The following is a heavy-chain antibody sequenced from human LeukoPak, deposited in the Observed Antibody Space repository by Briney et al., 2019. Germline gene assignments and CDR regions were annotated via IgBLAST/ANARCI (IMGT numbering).Heavy chain of an antibody. CDR1: GGSISSYY. CDR3: ARGSSGWYSIDY. J-gene: IGHJ4*02. CDR2: IYSSGST. D-gene: IGHD6-19*01. Sequence: SETLSLTCTVSGGSISSYYWSWIRQPAGKGLEWIGRIYSSGSTNYNPSLKSRVTMSVDTSENQFSLQLNSVTAADTAVYYCARGSSGWYSIDYWGQGTLVTVSS. V-gene: IGHV4-4*07.